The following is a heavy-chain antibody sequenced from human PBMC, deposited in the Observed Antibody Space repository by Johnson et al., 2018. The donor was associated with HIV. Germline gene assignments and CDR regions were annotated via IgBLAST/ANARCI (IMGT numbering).Heavy chain of an antibody. CDR3: VRAMQGAFDL. V-gene: IGHV3-30*19. J-gene: IGHJ3*01. CDR1: GFTFDDYG. CDR2: ISYDGSNK. Sequence: VQLVESGGGVVRPGGSLRLSCAASGFTFDDYGMSWVRQAPGKGLEWVAVISYDGSNKYYADSVKGRFTISRDGSKNTVELHMNSLRAEDTAVYYCVRAMQGAFDLWGQGTMVTVSS.